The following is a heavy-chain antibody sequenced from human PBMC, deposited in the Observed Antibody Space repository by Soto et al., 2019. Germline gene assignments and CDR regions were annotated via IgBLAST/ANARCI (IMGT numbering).Heavy chain of an antibody. CDR1: GYSFRTHG. V-gene: IGHV1-18*01. CDR3: ATDLVYCNSSGCFSNWFDP. Sequence: QVQLVQSGAEVKTPGASVKVSCRASGYSFRTHGISWVRQAPGQGLEWMGWISTYDDKTNFPQKFQGRITMTTDTSTSTAYMELRSLTSDVTTAYFSATDLVYCNSSGCFSNWFDPWGQGTLVTVSS. J-gene: IGHJ5*02. CDR2: ISTYDDKT. D-gene: IGHD2-15*01.